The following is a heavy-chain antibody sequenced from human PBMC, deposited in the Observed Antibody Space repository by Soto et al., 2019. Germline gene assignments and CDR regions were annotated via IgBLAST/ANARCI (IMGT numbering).Heavy chain of an antibody. CDR3: ARLYGGHGGWFDP. Sequence: SETLSLTCTVSGGSITEYYWSWIRQPPGKGLEWIGYSYYSGRTNYSPSLKSRVPISVDTSKNQFSLKLSSVTAADTAVYYCARLYGGHGGWFDPWGQGTLVTVSS. J-gene: IGHJ5*02. D-gene: IGHD4-17*01. CDR2: SYYSGRT. CDR1: GGSITEYY. V-gene: IGHV4-59*08.